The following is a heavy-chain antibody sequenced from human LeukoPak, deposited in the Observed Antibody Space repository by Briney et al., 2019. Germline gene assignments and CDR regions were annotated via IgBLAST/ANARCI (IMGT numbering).Heavy chain of an antibody. Sequence: SETLSLTCTVSGGSIGSFYWTWIRQPPGKGLEWIGYIYSSGTTNYNPSLKSRVTISVDTSKNQFSLKLISVTVADTAIYYCARGQGATVPQVGKNWFDPWGQGTRVTVSS. V-gene: IGHV4-59*12. J-gene: IGHJ5*02. D-gene: IGHD1-26*01. CDR2: IYSSGTT. CDR1: GGSIGSFY. CDR3: ARGQGATVPQVGKNWFDP.